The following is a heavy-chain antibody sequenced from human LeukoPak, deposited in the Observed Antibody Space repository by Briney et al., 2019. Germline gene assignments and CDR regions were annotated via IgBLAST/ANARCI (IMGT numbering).Heavy chain of an antibody. V-gene: IGHV4-39*01. CDR1: GASISGSGYY. D-gene: IGHD3-9*01. CDR3: GSGKIFQYFDWHNNWFDP. Sequence: PSETLSLTCAVSGASISGSGYYLGWIRQPPGKGLEWIGNIYYTGSTYYNASLQSRVTISIDTSKNQFSLKLTSVTAADTAVYYCGSGKIFQYFDWHNNWFDPWGQGTLVTVSS. CDR2: IYYTGST. J-gene: IGHJ5*02.